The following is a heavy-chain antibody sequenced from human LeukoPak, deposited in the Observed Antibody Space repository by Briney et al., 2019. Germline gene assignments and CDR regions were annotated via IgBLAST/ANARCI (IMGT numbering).Heavy chain of an antibody. D-gene: IGHD3-10*01. CDR1: GFTFDDYA. J-gene: IGHJ5*02. V-gene: IGHV3-9*01. CDR2: ISWNSGSI. CDR3: AKDYGSGSANWFDP. Sequence: GGSLRLSCAASGFTFDDYAMHWVRQAPGKGLEWVSGISWNSGSIGYADSVKGRFTISRDNAKNSLYLQMNSLRAEDTALYYCAKDYGSGSANWFDPWGQGTLVTVSS.